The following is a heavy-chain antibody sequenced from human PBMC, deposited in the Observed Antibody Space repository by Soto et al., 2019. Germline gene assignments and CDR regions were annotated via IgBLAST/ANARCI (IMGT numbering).Heavy chain of an antibody. Sequence: LRLSCAASGFTFSGYAMNWARQAPVKGLEWVAVISYDGSNKYYADSVKGRFTISRDNSKNTLYLQMNSLRAEDTAIYYCARAAYYDSSGYSGAAFDIWGQGTMVTVSS. V-gene: IGHV3-30-3*01. CDR2: ISYDGSNK. D-gene: IGHD3-22*01. CDR3: ARAAYYDSSGYSGAAFDI. J-gene: IGHJ3*02. CDR1: GFTFSGYA.